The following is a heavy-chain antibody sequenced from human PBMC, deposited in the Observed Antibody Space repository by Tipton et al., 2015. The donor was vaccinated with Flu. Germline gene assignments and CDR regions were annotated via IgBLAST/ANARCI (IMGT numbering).Heavy chain of an antibody. J-gene: IGHJ4*02. CDR1: GYSFGKFG. D-gene: IGHD3-16*01. V-gene: IGHV1-46*01. CDR3: ARELGGTLDY. Sequence: QVQLVQSGAEVKKPGASVKVSCKTSGYSFGKFGINWVRQAPGQRLEWMGIINPSGGSTSYAQKFQGRVTMTRDTSTSTVYMELSSLRSEDTAVYYCARELGGTLDYWVQGTLVAVSS. CDR2: INPSGGST.